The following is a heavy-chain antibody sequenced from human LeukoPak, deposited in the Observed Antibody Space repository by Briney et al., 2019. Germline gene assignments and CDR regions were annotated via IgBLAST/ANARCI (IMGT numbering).Heavy chain of an antibody. V-gene: IGHV3-49*04. J-gene: IGHJ6*03. CDR2: MRSRGYGGTS. Sequence: TGGSLRLSCIGSGFSFADYAMTWVRQAPGKGLEWVGFMRSRGYGGTSEYAASVKGRFTISRDYSKSIAYLQMDSLKPEDTALSFSTRSSLVRVATTTFHSYYSTDAWGKGTTVTASS. CDR3: TRSSLVRVATTTFHSYYSTDA. CDR1: GFSFADYA. D-gene: IGHD1-26*01.